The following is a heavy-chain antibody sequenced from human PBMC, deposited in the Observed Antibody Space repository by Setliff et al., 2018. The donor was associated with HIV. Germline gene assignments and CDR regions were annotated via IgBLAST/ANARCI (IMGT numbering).Heavy chain of an antibody. J-gene: IGHJ4*02. CDR3: ARRDWLPLGGLDY. D-gene: IGHD3-10*01. CDR1: GGSISSYY. Sequence: SETLSLTCTVSGGSISSYYWSWIRQPPGKGLEWIGYIYYSGNTYYSPSLKSRAAISIDRSKNQFSLKLSSVTAADTAVYYCARRDWLPLGGLDYWGQGTLVTVSS. V-gene: IGHV4-59*12. CDR2: IYYSGNT.